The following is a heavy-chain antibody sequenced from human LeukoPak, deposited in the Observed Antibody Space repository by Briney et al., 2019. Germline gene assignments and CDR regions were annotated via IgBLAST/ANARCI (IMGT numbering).Heavy chain of an antibody. CDR1: VGSISSSNW. CDR2: IYHSGST. Sequence: PSETLSLTCAVSVGSISSSNWWSWVRQPPGKGLEWIGEIYHSGSTNYNPSLKSRVTISVDKSKNQFSLKLSSVTAADTAVYYCARDWYCSGGSCSYYYYYYGMDVWGQGTTVTVSS. J-gene: IGHJ6*02. CDR3: ARDWYCSGGSCSYYYYYYGMDV. V-gene: IGHV4-4*02. D-gene: IGHD2-15*01.